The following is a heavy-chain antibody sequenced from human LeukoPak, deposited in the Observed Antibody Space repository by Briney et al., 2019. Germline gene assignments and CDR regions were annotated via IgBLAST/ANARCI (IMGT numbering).Heavy chain of an antibody. CDR3: ARDLVGYCSSTSCPAFDY. V-gene: IGHV3-11*04. J-gene: IGHJ4*02. CDR2: ISSSGSTI. D-gene: IGHD2-2*01. Sequence: PGGSLRLSCAASGFTFSDYYMSWIRQAPGKGLEWVSYISSSGSTIYCADSVKGRFTISRDNAKNSLYLQMNSLRAEDTAVYYCARDLVGYCSSTSCPAFDYWGQGTLVTVSS. CDR1: GFTFSDYY.